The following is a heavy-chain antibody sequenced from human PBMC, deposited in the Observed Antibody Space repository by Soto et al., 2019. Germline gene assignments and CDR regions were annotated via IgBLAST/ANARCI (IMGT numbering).Heavy chain of an antibody. CDR3: VRDGTKTLRDWFEP. Sequence: PSETLSLTCTVSGASISGYYWSWLRKSAGKGLEWIGRIYATGTTDYNPPLKSRVMMSVDKSKKQFSLKLRSVTAADTAVYYCVRDGTKTLRDWFEPWGQGISVTVSS. CDR1: GASISGYY. CDR2: IYATGTT. V-gene: IGHV4-4*07. D-gene: IGHD1-1*01. J-gene: IGHJ5*02.